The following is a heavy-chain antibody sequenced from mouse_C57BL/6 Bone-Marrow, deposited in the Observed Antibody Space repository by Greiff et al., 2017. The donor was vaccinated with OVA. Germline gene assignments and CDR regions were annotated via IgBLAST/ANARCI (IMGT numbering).Heavy chain of an antibody. D-gene: IGHD2-3*01. V-gene: IGHV1-81*01. Sequence: VKLVESGAELARPGASVKLSCKASGYTFTSYGISWVKQRTGQGLEWIGEIYPRSGTTYYNEKFKGKATLTADKSSSTAYMELRIQTSEDSAVYFCARSSFDGPYWYFDVWGTGTTVTVSS. J-gene: IGHJ1*03. CDR3: ARSSFDGPYWYFDV. CDR2: IYPRSGTT. CDR1: GYTFTSYG.